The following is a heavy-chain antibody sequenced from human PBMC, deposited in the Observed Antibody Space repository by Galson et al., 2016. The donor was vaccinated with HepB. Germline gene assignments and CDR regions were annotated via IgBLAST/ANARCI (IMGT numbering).Heavy chain of an antibody. Sequence: SLRLSCAASGFTFSSNAMNWVRQAPVKGLEWVSAISGIGDNTYYADSVKGRFTISRDNAKNTLYVQMSSLRAEDTAVYYCAKAPRGPDYNYYGMDVWGQGTTVTISS. CDR3: AKAPRGPDYNYYGMDV. J-gene: IGHJ6*02. V-gene: IGHV3-23*01. D-gene: IGHD3-16*01. CDR1: GFTFSSNA. CDR2: ISGIGDNT.